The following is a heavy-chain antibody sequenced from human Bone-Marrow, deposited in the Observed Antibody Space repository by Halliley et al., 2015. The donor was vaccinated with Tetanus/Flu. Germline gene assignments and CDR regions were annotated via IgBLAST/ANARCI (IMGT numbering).Heavy chain of an antibody. V-gene: IGHV1-18*01. J-gene: IGHJ4*02. Sequence: QVQLVQSGAEVKKPGASVKGSCKTSGYTFNSYGISWVRQAPGQALEWMGWISTYNDKTNYAQRLQGRVTMTTDTSTSTAYMELRSLRSDGTAVYYCARFWSGYSVDYWGQGTLVTFSS. CDR1: GYTFNSYG. CDR2: ISTYNDKT. D-gene: IGHD3-3*01. CDR3: ARFWSGYSVDY.